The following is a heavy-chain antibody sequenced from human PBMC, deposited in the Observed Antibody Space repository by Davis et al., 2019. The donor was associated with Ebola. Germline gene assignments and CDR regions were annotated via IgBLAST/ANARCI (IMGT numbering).Heavy chain of an antibody. J-gene: IGHJ6*02. CDR3: ARSSIAARPGYYYGMDV. CDR1: GFTFSSYA. V-gene: IGHV3-23*01. CDR2: LSGSGGST. Sequence: PGGSLRLSCAASGFTFSSYAMSWVRQAPGKGLEWVSALSGSGGSTYYADSVKGRFTISRDNAKNSLYLQMNSLRAEDTAVYYCARSSIAARPGYYYGMDVWGQGTTVTVSS. D-gene: IGHD6-6*01.